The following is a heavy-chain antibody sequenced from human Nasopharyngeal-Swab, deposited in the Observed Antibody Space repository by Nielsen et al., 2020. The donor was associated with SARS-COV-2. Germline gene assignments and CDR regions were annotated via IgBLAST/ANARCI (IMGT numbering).Heavy chain of an antibody. CDR2: IYTSGDT. J-gene: IGHJ4*02. V-gene: IGHV4-61*09. CDR3: ARDRWGMLPTH. Sequence: SETLSLTCTVSGGSITNGNYQWSWIRRPAGKGLEWLGHIYTSGDTKYNASLESRVTISVDTSKNQFSLKLTSVTAADTAVFYCARDRWGMLPTHWGQVILVTVSS. CDR1: GGSITNGNYQ. D-gene: IGHD4/OR15-4a*01.